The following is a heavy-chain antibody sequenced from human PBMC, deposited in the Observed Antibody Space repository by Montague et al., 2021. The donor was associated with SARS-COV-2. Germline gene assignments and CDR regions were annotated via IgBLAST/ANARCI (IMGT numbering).Heavy chain of an antibody. CDR1: GGSISSYY. Sequence: SETLSLTCSVSGGSISSYYWSWIRQSPGKGLEWIGYIFHSGITDYNPSLKRRVTISVDMSKNQFSLQLNSVTAADSAVYYCARTEYNWNDWFDHWGQGTLVTVSS. CDR3: ARTEYNWNDWFDH. V-gene: IGHV4-59*13. J-gene: IGHJ5*02. CDR2: IFHSGIT. D-gene: IGHD1-20*01.